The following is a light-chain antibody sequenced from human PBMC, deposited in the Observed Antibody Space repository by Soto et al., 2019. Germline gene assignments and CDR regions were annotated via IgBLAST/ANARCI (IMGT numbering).Light chain of an antibody. CDR2: AAS. CDR1: QIVTINS. V-gene: IGKV3-20*01. CDR3: QQDGDSPFT. J-gene: IGKJ3*01. Sequence: EGLVTQSPGTLSLSPGERATLACRASQIVTINSLAWYQQKTGHPPRLLIYAASTRASAIPDRFSGSGSGTDCSLTIGRLQPEYFAVYSCQQDGDSPFTFGPGTRVDLK.